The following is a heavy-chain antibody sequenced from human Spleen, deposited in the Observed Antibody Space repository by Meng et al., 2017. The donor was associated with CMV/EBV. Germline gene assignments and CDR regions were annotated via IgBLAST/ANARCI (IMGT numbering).Heavy chain of an antibody. CDR3: ARAHFWYSYGWDY. V-gene: IGHV1-69*05. CDR2: IIPIFGTA. J-gene: IGHJ4*02. D-gene: IGHD5-18*01. Sequence: SVKVSCKASGGTFSSHIISWVRQAPGQGLEWMGGIIPIFGTADYAQKFQGRVTITTDESTSTAYMELSRLRSDDTAVYYCARAHFWYSYGWDYWGQGTLVTVSS. CDR1: GGTFSSHI.